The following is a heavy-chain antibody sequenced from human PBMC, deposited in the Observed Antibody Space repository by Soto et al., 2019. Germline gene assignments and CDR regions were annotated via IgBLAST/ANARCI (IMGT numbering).Heavy chain of an antibody. D-gene: IGHD3-22*01. V-gene: IGHV6-1*01. CDR1: GDSVSSNSVA. CDR3: ARESSGYYYRYFDC. J-gene: IGHJ4*02. CDR2: TYYRSQWYD. Sequence: SQTLSLTCAISGDSVSSNSVAWNWIRQSPSTGLEWLGRTYYRSQWYDDYAESVKSRISITPDTSKNQFSLRLNSVTPEDTAVYYCARESSGYYYRYFDCWGQGNLVTVSS.